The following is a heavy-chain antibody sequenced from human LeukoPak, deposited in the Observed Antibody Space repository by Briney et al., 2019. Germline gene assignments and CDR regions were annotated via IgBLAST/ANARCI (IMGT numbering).Heavy chain of an antibody. CDR2: ISWDGGST. Sequence: GGSLRLSCAASGFTFDDYAMHWVRQAPGKGLEWVSLISWDGGSTYYADSVKGRFTISRDNSKNSLYLQMNSLRAEDTALYYCAKEGIAAAGTRAYYYYMDVWGKGTTVTVSS. V-gene: IGHV3-43D*03. D-gene: IGHD6-13*01. J-gene: IGHJ6*03. CDR1: GFTFDDYA. CDR3: AKEGIAAAGTRAYYYYMDV.